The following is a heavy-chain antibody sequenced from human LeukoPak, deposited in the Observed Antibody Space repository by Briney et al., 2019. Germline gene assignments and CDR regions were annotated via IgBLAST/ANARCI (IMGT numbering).Heavy chain of an antibody. J-gene: IGHJ3*02. V-gene: IGHV3-21*01. CDR2: ISSSSSYI. CDR1: GFTFSSYS. Sequence: PGGSLRLSCAASGFTFSSYSMNWVRQAPGKGLEWVSSISSSSSYIYYADSVKGRFTISRDNAKNSLYLQMNGLRAEDTAVYYCAREVVSPDAFDIWGQGTMVTVSS. CDR3: AREVVSPDAFDI. D-gene: IGHD4-23*01.